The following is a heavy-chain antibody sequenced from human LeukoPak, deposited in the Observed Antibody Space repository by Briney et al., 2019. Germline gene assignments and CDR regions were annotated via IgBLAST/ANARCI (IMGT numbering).Heavy chain of an antibody. CDR3: AKGPLRSWSNWFDP. CDR1: GFTFSSYA. V-gene: IGHV3-30-3*01. J-gene: IGHJ5*02. D-gene: IGHD6-13*01. CDR2: ISYDGSNK. Sequence: GGSLRLSCAASGFTFSSYAMHWVRQAPGKGLEWVAVISYDGSNKYYADSVKGRFTISRDNSKNTLYLQMNSLRAEDTAVYYCAKGPLRSWSNWFDPWGQGTLVTVSS.